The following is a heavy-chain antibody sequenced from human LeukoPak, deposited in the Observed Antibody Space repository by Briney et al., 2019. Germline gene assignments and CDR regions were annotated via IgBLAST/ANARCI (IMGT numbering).Heavy chain of an antibody. D-gene: IGHD3-22*01. CDR3: AKGGLPTYYYDSSGYYYFDY. V-gene: IGHV3-30*18. Sequence: GRSLRLSCAASGFTFSSYGMHWVRQAPGKGLEWVAVISYDGSNKYYADSVKGRFTISRDNSKNTSYLQMNSLRAEDTAVYYCAKGGLPTYYYDSSGYYYFDYWGQGTLVTVSS. J-gene: IGHJ4*02. CDR2: ISYDGSNK. CDR1: GFTFSSYG.